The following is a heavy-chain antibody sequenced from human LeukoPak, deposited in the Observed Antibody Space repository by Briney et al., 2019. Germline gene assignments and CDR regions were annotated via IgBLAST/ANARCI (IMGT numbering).Heavy chain of an antibody. D-gene: IGHD2-2*01. CDR1: GFTFSSYW. J-gene: IGHJ4*02. V-gene: IGHV3-48*04. CDR3: ASQPLRGYYFDY. Sequence: PGGSLRLSCAASGFTFSSYWMSWVRQAPGKGLEWVSYISSSGSTVYYADSVKGRFTISRDNAKSSLYLQMNSLRAEDTAVYYCASQPLRGYYFDYWGQGTLVTVSS. CDR2: ISSSGSTV.